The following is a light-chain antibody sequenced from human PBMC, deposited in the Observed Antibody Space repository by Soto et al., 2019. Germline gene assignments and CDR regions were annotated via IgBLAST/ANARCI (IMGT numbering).Light chain of an antibody. Sequence: EVLLTQSPPPPSQPPGARSTLSVGTRGSVGHYAAWYQHKPGEGPRLLIYDTSDRATGVPARFSGSGSGTVFTLTISRLEPEDFAVYYCHQYGSSLGTFGQGTKVDIK. J-gene: IGKJ2*01. CDR1: GSVGHY. V-gene: IGKV3D-20*01. CDR3: HQYGSSLGT. CDR2: DTS.